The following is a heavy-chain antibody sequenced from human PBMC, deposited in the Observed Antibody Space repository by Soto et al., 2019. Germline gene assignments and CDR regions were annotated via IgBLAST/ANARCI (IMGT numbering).Heavy chain of an antibody. CDR1: GGSIRSNIYY. CDR3: GRGGPRGYSHPLGY. J-gene: IGHJ4*02. V-gene: IGHV4-39*01. Sequence: SETLSLTCSVSGGSIRSNIYYWGWIRQPPGKGMEWIGSIYYNGGAFYNPSLKRRVTISVDTSKTQFSLDLGSFTTTDTALYFCGRGGPRGYSHPLGYRGQGTQVTVSS. D-gene: IGHD2-21*01. CDR2: IYYNGGA.